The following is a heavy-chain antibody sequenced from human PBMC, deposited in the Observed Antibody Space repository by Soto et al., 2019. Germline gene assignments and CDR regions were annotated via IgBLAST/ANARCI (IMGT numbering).Heavy chain of an antibody. V-gene: IGHV1-18*01. CDR3: ARSGYCSGGSCYSNWFDP. Sequence: ASVKVSCKASGYTFTSYGISWVRQAPGQGLEWMGWISAYNGNTNYAQKLQGRVTMTTDTSTSTAYMELRSLRSDDTAVYYCARSGYCSGGSCYSNWFDPWGQGTLVTVSS. CDR2: ISAYNGNT. J-gene: IGHJ5*02. CDR1: GYTFTSYG. D-gene: IGHD2-15*01.